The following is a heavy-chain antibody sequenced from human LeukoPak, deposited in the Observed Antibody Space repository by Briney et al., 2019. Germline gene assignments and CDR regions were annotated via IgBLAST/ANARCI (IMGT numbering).Heavy chain of an antibody. CDR1: GDSISSSHW. Sequence: SGTLSLTCAVSGDSISSSHWWTWVRQPPGKGLEWIGEIYHRGTTNYNLSLKSRVTISVDRSKNQFSLRLTSVTAADAAVYYCARDYGSGDYYFAYWGQGALVTVSP. CDR2: IYHRGTT. CDR3: ARDYGSGDYYFAY. D-gene: IGHD3-10*01. V-gene: IGHV4-4*02. J-gene: IGHJ4*02.